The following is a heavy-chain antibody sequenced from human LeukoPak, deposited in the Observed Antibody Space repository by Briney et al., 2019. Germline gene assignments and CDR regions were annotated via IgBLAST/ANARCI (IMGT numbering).Heavy chain of an antibody. CDR3: ARGVPKTSYYYYYMDV. D-gene: IGHD4-11*01. J-gene: IGHJ6*03. Sequence: GGSLRLSCAASGFTFSSYSMNWVRQAPGKGLEWISYISGSGFTIHYADSVKGRFTISRDNAKNSLYLQMNSLRAEDTAVYYRARGVPKTSYYYYYMDVWGKGTTVTVSS. V-gene: IGHV3-48*01. CDR1: GFTFSSYS. CDR2: ISGSGFTI.